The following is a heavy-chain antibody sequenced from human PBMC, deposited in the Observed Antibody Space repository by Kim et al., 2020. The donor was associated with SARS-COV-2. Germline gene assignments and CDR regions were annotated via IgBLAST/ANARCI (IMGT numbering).Heavy chain of an antibody. J-gene: IGHJ4*03. D-gene: IGHD3-9*01. CDR3: ARDPPALRYFES. CDR1: GYSISEGYY. CDR2: IYHSGTT. Sequence: SETLSLTCTVSGYSISEGYYWGWIRQTPGQGLEWIASIYHSGTTYYNPSLKSRVSLSVDTSKNQFSLKLSSVTAADTAKYYCARDPPALRYFESWGQGT. V-gene: IGHV4-38-2*02.